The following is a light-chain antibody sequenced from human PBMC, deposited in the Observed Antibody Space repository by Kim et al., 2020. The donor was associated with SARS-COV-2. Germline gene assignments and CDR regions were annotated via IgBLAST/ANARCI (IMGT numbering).Light chain of an antibody. V-gene: IGKV1-39*01. CDR3: HQSNGNPT. CDR2: GAS. CDR1: QSISTH. J-gene: IGKJ5*01. Sequence: SASVVDRVTSTCQASQSISTHLNWYQQKPGKAPKLLIYGASSLQSGVPSRFSGRGSGTDFTLTISSLHPEDFATYYCHQSNGNPTFGQGTRLEIK.